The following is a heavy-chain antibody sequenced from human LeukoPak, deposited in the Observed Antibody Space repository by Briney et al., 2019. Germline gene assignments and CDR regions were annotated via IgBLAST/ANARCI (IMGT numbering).Heavy chain of an antibody. CDR3: AKSWNYYDSSGDDALDI. Sequence: GGSLRLSCAAAGFTFSDYGMNWVGQAPGKGLEWASGIGGSGISTYYADSVKGRFTISRDNSKNTLYLQMNSLRVEDMAVYYCAKSWNYYDSSGDDALDIWGQGTMVTVSS. CDR1: GFTFSDYG. V-gene: IGHV3-23*01. D-gene: IGHD3-22*01. J-gene: IGHJ3*02. CDR2: IGGSGIST.